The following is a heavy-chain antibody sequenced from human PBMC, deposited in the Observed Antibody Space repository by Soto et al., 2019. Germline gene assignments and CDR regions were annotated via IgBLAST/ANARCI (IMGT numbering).Heavy chain of an antibody. CDR3: ARACSSNSCYDVFDY. J-gene: IGHJ4*02. Sequence: SETLSLTCTVSGGSISSYYWSWIRQPAGKGLEWIGRIYTSGSTNYNPSLKSRVTMSVDTSKNQFSLKLSSVTAADAAVYYCARACSSNSCYDVFDYWGQGTLVTVSS. D-gene: IGHD2-2*01. V-gene: IGHV4-4*07. CDR1: GGSISSYY. CDR2: IYTSGST.